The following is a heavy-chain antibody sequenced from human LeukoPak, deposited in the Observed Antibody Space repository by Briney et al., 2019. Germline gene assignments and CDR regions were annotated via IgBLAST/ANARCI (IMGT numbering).Heavy chain of an antibody. J-gene: IGHJ6*02. D-gene: IGHD1-14*01. CDR3: ARSALGSWYHNYYYYGMDV. V-gene: IGHV1-8*01. Sequence: ASVKVSCKASGYTFTSYDINWVRQAAGQGLEGMGWMNPNSGNTGYAQKFQGRVTMTRNTSISTAYMELSSLRSEDTAVYYCARSALGSWYHNYYYYGMDVWGQGTTVTVSS. CDR1: GYTFTSYD. CDR2: MNPNSGNT.